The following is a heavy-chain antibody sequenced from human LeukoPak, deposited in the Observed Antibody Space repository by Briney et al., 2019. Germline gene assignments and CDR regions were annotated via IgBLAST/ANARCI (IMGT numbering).Heavy chain of an antibody. D-gene: IGHD3-22*01. Sequence: ASVKVSCKASGGTFSSYAISWVRQAPGQGLEWMGRIIPIFGIANYAQKFQGRVTITADKSTSTAYMELSSLRSEDTAVYYCATNYYDRSGYYGYFDYWGQGTLVTVSS. CDR3: ATNYYDRSGYYGYFDY. V-gene: IGHV1-69*04. J-gene: IGHJ4*02. CDR2: IIPIFGIA. CDR1: GGTFSSYA.